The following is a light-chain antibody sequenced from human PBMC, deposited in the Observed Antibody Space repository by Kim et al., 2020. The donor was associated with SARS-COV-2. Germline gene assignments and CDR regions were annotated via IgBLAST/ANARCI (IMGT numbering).Light chain of an antibody. Sequence: QSALTQPASESGSPGQSLTISCTGTSSDVGGYNYVSWYQQHPGKAPKLMIYDVSKRPSGVSNRFSGSKSGNTASLTISGLQAEVEADYYCSSYTSSSTWVYGGGTQLTV. CDR2: DVS. CDR3: SSYTSSSTWV. J-gene: IGLJ3*02. V-gene: IGLV2-14*01. CDR1: SSDVGGYNY.